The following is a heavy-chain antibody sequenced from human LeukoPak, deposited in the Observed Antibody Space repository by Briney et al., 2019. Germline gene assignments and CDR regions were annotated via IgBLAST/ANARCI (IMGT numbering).Heavy chain of an antibody. Sequence: GGSLRLSCAASGFTFSSYGMHWVRQAPGKGLEWVAVIWYDGSNKYYADSVKGRFTISKDNAKNSLYLQMNSLRDEDTAVYYCARRIIVGATTPYFDYWGQGTLVTVSS. V-gene: IGHV3-33*01. CDR3: ARRIIVGATTPYFDY. CDR1: GFTFSSYG. J-gene: IGHJ4*02. D-gene: IGHD1-26*01. CDR2: IWYDGSNK.